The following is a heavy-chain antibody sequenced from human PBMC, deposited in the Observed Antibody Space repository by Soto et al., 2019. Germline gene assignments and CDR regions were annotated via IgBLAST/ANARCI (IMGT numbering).Heavy chain of an antibody. Sequence: SETLSLTCTVSGGSVSSGSYYWSWIRQPPGKGLEWIGYIYYSESTNYNPSLKSRVTISVDTSKNPFSLKLSSVTAADTAVYYCARDLGYYDSSGYYSPSYNWFDPWGQGTLVTVSS. CDR1: GGSVSSGSYY. D-gene: IGHD3-22*01. CDR2: IYYSEST. V-gene: IGHV4-61*01. CDR3: ARDLGYYDSSGYYSPSYNWFDP. J-gene: IGHJ5*02.